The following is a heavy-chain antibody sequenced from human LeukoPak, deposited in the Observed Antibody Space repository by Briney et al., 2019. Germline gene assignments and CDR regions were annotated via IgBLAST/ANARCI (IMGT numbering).Heavy chain of an antibody. V-gene: IGHV3-33*06. J-gene: IGHJ4*02. Sequence: GGSLRLSCAASGFTFSSYGMHWVRQAPGKGLEWEAVIWYDGSNKYYADSVKGRFTISRDNSKNTLYLQMNSLRAEDTAVYYCAKDYYYYDSSGYYYEQGYFDYWGQGTLVTVSS. CDR1: GFTFSSYG. CDR2: IWYDGSNK. CDR3: AKDYYYYDSSGYYYEQGYFDY. D-gene: IGHD3-22*01.